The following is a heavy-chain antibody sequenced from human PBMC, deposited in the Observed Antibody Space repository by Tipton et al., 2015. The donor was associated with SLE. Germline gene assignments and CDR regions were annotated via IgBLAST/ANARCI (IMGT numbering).Heavy chain of an antibody. CDR3: ARHEVSLAELGRWFDP. CDR1: GGSFSGYY. CDR2: INHSGST. J-gene: IGHJ5*02. Sequence: GLVKPSETLSLTCAVYGGSFSGYYWSWIRQPPGKGLEWIGEINHSGSTNYNPSLKSRVTISVDTSKKQFSLKLSSVTAADTAVYYCARHEVSLAELGRWFDPWGQGTLVTVSS. D-gene: IGHD7-27*01. V-gene: IGHV4-34*01.